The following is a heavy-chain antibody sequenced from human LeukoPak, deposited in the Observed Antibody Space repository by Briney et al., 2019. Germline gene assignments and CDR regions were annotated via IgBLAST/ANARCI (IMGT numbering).Heavy chain of an antibody. V-gene: IGHV4-38-2*02. Sequence: PSETLSLTCTVSGYSISSGYYWGWIRQPPGKGLEWIGSIYHSGRTFYNPSLKSRVTISVDTSKNQFSLKLTFVTAADTAVYYCARAGGFLGYLDVWGKGTTVTVSS. CDR2: IYHSGRT. CDR3: ARAGGFLGYLDV. J-gene: IGHJ6*03. CDR1: GYSISSGYY. D-gene: IGHD3-16*01.